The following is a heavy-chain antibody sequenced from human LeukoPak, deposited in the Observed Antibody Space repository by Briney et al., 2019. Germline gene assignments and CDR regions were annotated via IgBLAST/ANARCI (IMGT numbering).Heavy chain of an antibody. J-gene: IGHJ6*03. V-gene: IGHV4-34*01. Sequence: SETLSLTCAVYGGSFSGYYWSWIRQPPGKGLEWIGEINHSGSTNYNPSLKSRVTISVDTSKNQFSLKLSSVTAADTAVYYCARDSGIVGATTYYYYYMDVWGKGTTVTVSS. CDR3: ARDSGIVGATTYYYYYMDV. CDR2: INHSGST. CDR1: GGSFSGYY. D-gene: IGHD1-26*01.